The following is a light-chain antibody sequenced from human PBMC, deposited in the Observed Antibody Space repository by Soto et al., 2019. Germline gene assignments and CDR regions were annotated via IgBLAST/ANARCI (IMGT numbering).Light chain of an antibody. V-gene: IGLV2-23*02. CDR3: CSYAGSYSSYF. Sequence: QSLLPQPASVSGSPGQSITISCPGSSSDVGNYKFVSWYQQYPGKAPKVMLYEVSKRPSGVSYRFSGSQSGNTASLTISGLQAEDEADYYCCSYAGSYSSYFFGTGTKVTVL. CDR1: SSDVGNYKF. J-gene: IGLJ1*01. CDR2: EVS.